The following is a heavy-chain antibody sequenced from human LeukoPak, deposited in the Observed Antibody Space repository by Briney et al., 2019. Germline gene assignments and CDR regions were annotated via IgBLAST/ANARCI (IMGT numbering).Heavy chain of an antibody. V-gene: IGHV3-48*02. D-gene: IGHD3-22*01. Sequence: PGGSLRLSCAASGFTFSSYSMNWVRQAPGKGLEWVSYISSSSSTIYYADSVKGRFTISRDNAKNSLYLQMNSLRDEDTAVYYCARDPDGGGTDYYDSSGYYYWGQGTLVTVSS. J-gene: IGHJ4*02. CDR3: ARDPDGGGTDYYDSSGYYY. CDR1: GFTFSSYS. CDR2: ISSSSSTI.